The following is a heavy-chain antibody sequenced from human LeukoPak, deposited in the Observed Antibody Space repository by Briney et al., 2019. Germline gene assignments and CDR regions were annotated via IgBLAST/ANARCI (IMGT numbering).Heavy chain of an antibody. Sequence: ASVKVSSKVSGYTLTELSMHWVRQAPGKGLEWMAGFDSEDGETIYAQQFQGRVTMTEDTSTDTAYMELSSLRSEDTAVYYCATDNFWSGVIAFDIWGQGTMVTVSS. D-gene: IGHD3-3*01. J-gene: IGHJ3*02. CDR2: FDSEDGET. CDR3: ATDNFWSGVIAFDI. V-gene: IGHV1-24*01. CDR1: GYTLTELS.